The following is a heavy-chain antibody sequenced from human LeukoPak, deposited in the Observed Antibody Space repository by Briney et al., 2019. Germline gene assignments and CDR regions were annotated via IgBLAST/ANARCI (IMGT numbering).Heavy chain of an antibody. CDR3: ARLSETPDYYGSGGYLYLAY. CDR1: RYTFTSYD. Sequence: ASVRVSCKAFRYTFTSYDINWVRQAPGQGLEWMGWTNPRTGNTGYAPKFQGRVTMSRDTSTSTAYLELSGLRSEDTAVYYCARLSETPDYYGSGGYLYLAYWGQGTRVTISS. J-gene: IGHJ4*02. D-gene: IGHD3-22*01. V-gene: IGHV1-8*02. CDR2: TNPRTGNT.